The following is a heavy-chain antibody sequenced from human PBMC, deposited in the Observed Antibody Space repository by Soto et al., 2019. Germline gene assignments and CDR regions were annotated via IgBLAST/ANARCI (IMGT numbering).Heavy chain of an antibody. D-gene: IGHD2-15*01. J-gene: IGHJ6*02. Sequence: ASVKVSCKASGNTFAGYYMHWVRQAPGQGLEWMGWINPNSGGTNYAQKFQGWVTMTRDTSISTAYMELSRLRSDDTAVYYCARGVGYCSGGSCYSTQYNYYYGMDVWGQGTTVTVSS. CDR3: ARGVGYCSGGSCYSTQYNYYYGMDV. CDR1: GNTFAGYY. V-gene: IGHV1-2*04. CDR2: INPNSGGT.